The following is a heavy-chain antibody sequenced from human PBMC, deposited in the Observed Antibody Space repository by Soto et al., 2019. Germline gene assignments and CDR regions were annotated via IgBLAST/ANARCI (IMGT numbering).Heavy chain of an antibody. J-gene: IGHJ4*02. CDR3: ARDQPGYSYGYGLGY. CDR2: ISSSSSYI. Sequence: PGGSLRLSCAASGFTFSSYNMNWVRQAPGKGLEWVSSISSSSSYIYYADSVKGRFTISRDNAKNSLYLQMNSLRAEDTAVYYCARDQPGYSYGYGLGYWGQGTLVTVSS. CDR1: GFTFSSYN. D-gene: IGHD5-18*01. V-gene: IGHV3-21*01.